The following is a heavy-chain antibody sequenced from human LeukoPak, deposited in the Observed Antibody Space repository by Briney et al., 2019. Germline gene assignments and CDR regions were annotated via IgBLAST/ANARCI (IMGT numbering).Heavy chain of an antibody. CDR1: GFTFDDYA. V-gene: IGHV3-9*01. CDR2: ISWNSGSI. D-gene: IGHD3-16*01. Sequence: PGGSLRLSCAASGFTFDDYAMHWVRQAPGKGLEWVSGISWNSGSIGYADSVKGRFTISRDNAKNSLYLQMNSLRAEDTALYYCAKDSQRSLWGAGPFDYWGQGTLVTVSS. J-gene: IGHJ4*02. CDR3: AKDSQRSLWGAGPFDY.